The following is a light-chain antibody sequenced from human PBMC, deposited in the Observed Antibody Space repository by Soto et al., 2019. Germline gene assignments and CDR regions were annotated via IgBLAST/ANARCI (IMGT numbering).Light chain of an antibody. Sequence: QSALTQPASVSGSPGQSITISCTGTSSDVGGYNYVSWYQQHPGKAPKLMIYDVSNRPSGVSNRFSGSKSGNTASLTISGLQAEDEADYYCSSYTSSXTLVXXXGGXKLTVL. CDR2: DVS. V-gene: IGLV2-14*01. CDR3: SSYTSSXTLVX. J-gene: IGLJ2*01. CDR1: SSDVGGYNY.